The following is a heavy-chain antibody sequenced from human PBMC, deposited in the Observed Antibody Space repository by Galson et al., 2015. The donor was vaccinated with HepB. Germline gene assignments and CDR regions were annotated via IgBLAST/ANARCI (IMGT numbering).Heavy chain of an antibody. CDR1: GFTFSSSS. V-gene: IGHV3-21*01. CDR2: FRRSSSYI. D-gene: IGHD3-3*01. Sequence: LGLACAASGFTFSSSSMNWARQAPGEGLEGVSSFRRSSSYIYYAASVKGRFTISRDTAKNSLYLQMNSLRAEDTAVYYCARKGSYDFWSGSEYYYYYYGMDVWGQGTTVTVSS. CDR3: ARKGSYDFWSGSEYYYYYYGMDV. J-gene: IGHJ6*02.